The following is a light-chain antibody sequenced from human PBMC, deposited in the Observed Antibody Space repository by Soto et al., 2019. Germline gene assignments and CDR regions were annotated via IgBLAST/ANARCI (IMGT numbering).Light chain of an antibody. CDR2: GNS. CDR1: SSNIGAGYD. V-gene: IGLV1-40*01. J-gene: IGLJ3*02. CDR3: QSYDSSLSGWV. Sequence: QSVLTQPPSVSGAPGQRVTISCTGSSSNIGAGYDVHWYQQLPGTAPKLLIYGNSNRPSGVPDRFSGSKSGTSASLAITGLRAEDDADYYCQSYDSSLSGWVFGGGTQLTVL.